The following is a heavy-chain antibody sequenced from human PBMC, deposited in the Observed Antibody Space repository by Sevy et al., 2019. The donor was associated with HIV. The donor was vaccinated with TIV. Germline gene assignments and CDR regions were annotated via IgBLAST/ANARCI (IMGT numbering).Heavy chain of an antibody. CDR2: IYYSGST. J-gene: IGHJ4*02. V-gene: IGHV4-59*01. Sequence: SETLSLTCTVSGGSISSYYWSWIRQPPGKGLEWIGYIYYSGSTNYNPSLKSRVTISVDTSKNQFSLKLSSVTAADTAVYYWASTPERGYSYGYSLGDWGQGTLVTVSS. D-gene: IGHD5-18*01. CDR1: GGSISSYY. CDR3: ASTPERGYSYGYSLGD.